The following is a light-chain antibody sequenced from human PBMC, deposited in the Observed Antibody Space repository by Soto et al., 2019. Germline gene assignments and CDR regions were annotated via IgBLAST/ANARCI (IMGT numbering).Light chain of an antibody. V-gene: IGLV1-44*01. CDR1: SSNIGSHT. Sequence: QLVLTQPPSASGTPGQRVTISCSGSSSNIGSHTVNWFQQLPGTAPKLLIYTNNQRPSGVPDRFSGSKSGTSASLAISGLQSEDEADYFCAAWDDSLNGCWVFGGGTKVTVL. CDR3: AAWDDSLNGCWV. J-gene: IGLJ3*02. CDR2: TNN.